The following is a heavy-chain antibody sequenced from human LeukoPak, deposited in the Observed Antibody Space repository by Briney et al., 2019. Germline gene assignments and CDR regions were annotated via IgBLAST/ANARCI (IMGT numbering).Heavy chain of an antibody. J-gene: IGHJ1*01. CDR3: AKEPREYYYDSSGFQH. Sequence: GGSLRLSCAASGFTFDDYAMHWVRQAPGKGLEWVSLISGDGGSTYYADSVKRRFTISRDNSKNSLYLQMNSLRTEDTALYYCAKEPREYYYDSSGFQHWGQGTLVTVSS. D-gene: IGHD3-22*01. CDR2: ISGDGGST. V-gene: IGHV3-43*02. CDR1: GFTFDDYA.